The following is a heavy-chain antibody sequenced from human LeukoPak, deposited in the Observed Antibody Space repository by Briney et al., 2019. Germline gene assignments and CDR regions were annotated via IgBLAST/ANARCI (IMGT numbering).Heavy chain of an antibody. D-gene: IGHD2-15*01. Sequence: KTGGSLRLSCAASGFTFSDYYMSWIRQAPGKGLEWVSYISSSSSYTNYADSVKGRFTISRDDSQNTVYLQMDSLRAEDTAVYYCTTRLQHHFDYWGQGTQDTVSS. J-gene: IGHJ4*02. CDR3: TTRLQHHFDY. CDR2: ISSSSSYT. CDR1: GFTFSDYY. V-gene: IGHV3-11*03.